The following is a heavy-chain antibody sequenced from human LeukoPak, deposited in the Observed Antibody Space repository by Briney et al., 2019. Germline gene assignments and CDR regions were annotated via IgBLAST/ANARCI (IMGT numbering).Heavy chain of an antibody. Sequence: ASVKVSCKASGYTFTGYYMHWVRQAPGQGLEWTGWINPNSGGTNYAQKFQGRVTMTRDTSISTAYMELSRLRSDDTAVYYCARDYYYDSSGYYRRDAFDIWGQGTMVTVSS. CDR2: INPNSGGT. V-gene: IGHV1-2*02. J-gene: IGHJ3*02. CDR1: GYTFTGYY. D-gene: IGHD3-22*01. CDR3: ARDYYYDSSGYYRRDAFDI.